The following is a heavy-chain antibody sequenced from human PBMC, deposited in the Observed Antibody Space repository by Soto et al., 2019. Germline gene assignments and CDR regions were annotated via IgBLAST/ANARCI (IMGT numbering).Heavy chain of an antibody. CDR2: INAGSGNT. CDR1: GYTFTKYA. CDR3: ARGEGYCSGGICYRWFDP. V-gene: IGHV1-3*01. Sequence: QFQLVQSGAEVKRPGASVKLSCKASGYTFTKYAIHWVRQAPGQGLEWMGWINAGSGNTKYSQNFQGRVTTTRDTSASTAYMELSSLRSEDTAVYYCARGEGYCSGGICYRWFDPWGQGSLVTVSS. J-gene: IGHJ5*02. D-gene: IGHD2-15*01.